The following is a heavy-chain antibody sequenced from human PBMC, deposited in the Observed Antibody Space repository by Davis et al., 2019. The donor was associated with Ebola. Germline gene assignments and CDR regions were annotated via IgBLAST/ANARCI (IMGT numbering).Heavy chain of an antibody. CDR2: MNPNSGNT. CDR1: GYTFTSYD. J-gene: IGHJ3*02. V-gene: IGHV1-8*01. CDR3: ASLGAAAGTYPPDTMIVVVGAFDI. D-gene: IGHD3-22*01. Sequence: ASVKVSCKASGYTFTSYDINWVRQATGQGLEWMGWMNPNSGNTGSAQKFQGRVTMTRDTSTSTVYMELSSLRSEDTAVYYCASLGAAAGTYPPDTMIVVVGAFDIWGQGTMVTVSS.